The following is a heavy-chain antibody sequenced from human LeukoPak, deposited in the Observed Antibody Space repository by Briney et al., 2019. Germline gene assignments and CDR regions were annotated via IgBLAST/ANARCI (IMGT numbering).Heavy chain of an antibody. CDR2: IYHSGST. CDR1: GGSISSGGYS. CDR3: ARVRRAGTMDV. Sequence: SETLSLTCAVSGGSISSGGYSWSWIRQPPGKGLEWIGYIYHSGSTYYNPSLESRITMSIDTSKNQFSLKLKSLNAADTAVYYCARVRRAGTMDVWGQGTTVIVSS. J-gene: IGHJ6*02. V-gene: IGHV4-30-2*01.